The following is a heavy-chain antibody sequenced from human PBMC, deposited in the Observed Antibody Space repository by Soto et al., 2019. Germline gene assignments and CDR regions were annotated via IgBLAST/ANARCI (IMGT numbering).Heavy chain of an antibody. CDR1: GFTFSSYS. V-gene: IGHV3-21*01. Sequence: EVQLVESGGGLVKPGGSLRLSCAASGFTFSSYSMNWVRQAPGKGLEWVSSISSSSSYIYYADSVKGRVTISRDNAKNSLCLQMNSLSAEDTAVYYCAREGGCSGGSCCSEIQFDPWGQGSLVSAST. J-gene: IGHJ5*02. CDR2: ISSSSSYI. CDR3: AREGGCSGGSCCSEIQFDP. D-gene: IGHD2-15*01.